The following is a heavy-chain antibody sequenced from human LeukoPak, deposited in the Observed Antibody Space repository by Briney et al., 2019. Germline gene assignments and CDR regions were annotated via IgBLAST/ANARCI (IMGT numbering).Heavy chain of an antibody. J-gene: IGHJ4*02. Sequence: GGSLRLSCAASGFTFSTYWMSWVRQAPGKGLEWVAIIKQDGTEKYYVDSVKGRFTISRDNAEDSLCLQMNSLRAEDTAVYYCAGGVGASHFDYWGQGTLVTVSS. V-gene: IGHV3-7*04. CDR2: IKQDGTEK. D-gene: IGHD1-26*01. CDR3: AGGVGASHFDY. CDR1: GFTFSTYW.